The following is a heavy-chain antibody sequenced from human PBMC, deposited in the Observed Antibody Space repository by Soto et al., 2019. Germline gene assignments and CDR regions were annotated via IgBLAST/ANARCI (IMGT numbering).Heavy chain of an antibody. CDR1: GFTFSSYA. V-gene: IGHV3-30-3*01. J-gene: IGHJ6*02. Sequence: GGSLRLSCAASGFTFSSYAMHWVRQAPGKGLEWVAVISYDGSNKYYADSVKGRFTISRDNSKNTLYLQMNSLRAEDTAVYYCARDFNVDVWGQGTTVTVS. CDR3: ARDFNVDV. CDR2: ISYDGSNK.